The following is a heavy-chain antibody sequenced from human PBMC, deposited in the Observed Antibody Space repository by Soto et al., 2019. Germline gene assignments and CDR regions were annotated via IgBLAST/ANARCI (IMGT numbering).Heavy chain of an antibody. V-gene: IGHV4-31*03. Sequence: PSETLSLTCTVSGGSISSGGYYWSWIRQHPGKGLEWIGYIYYSGSTYYNPSLKSRVTISVDTSKNQFSLKLSSVTAADTAVYYCARGHDSSGYYLSCYFDYWGQGTLVTVSS. CDR3: ARGHDSSGYYLSCYFDY. CDR1: GGSISSGGYY. D-gene: IGHD3-22*01. J-gene: IGHJ4*02. CDR2: IYYSGST.